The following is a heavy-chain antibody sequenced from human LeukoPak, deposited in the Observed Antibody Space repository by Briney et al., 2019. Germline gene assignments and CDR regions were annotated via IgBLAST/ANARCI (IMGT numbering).Heavy chain of an antibody. CDR3: ARDSTLSASFDV. CDR1: GGSIRTYN. J-gene: IGHJ3*01. Sequence: KPSETLSLTCTVSGGSIRTYNWRWTRQPARKVLVCLGRVYTSGSTNYNPSLKSRVSMSVDTSKNQFSLKVNSVTAADTAVYYCARDSTLSASFDVWGQGTMVTVSS. V-gene: IGHV4-4*07. D-gene: IGHD5/OR15-5a*01. CDR2: VYTSGST.